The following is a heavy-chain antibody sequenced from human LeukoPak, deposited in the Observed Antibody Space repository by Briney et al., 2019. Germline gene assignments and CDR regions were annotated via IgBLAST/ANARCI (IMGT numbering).Heavy chain of an antibody. CDR1: GYIFTGYY. CDR2: INPNSGGT. Sequence: ASVKVSCKASGYIFTGYYMHWVRQAPGQGLEWMGWINPNSGGTNYAQKFQGRVTMTRDTSISTAYMELSRLRSDDTAVCYCAREDYYDSSGYYPNWFDPWGQGTLVTVSS. CDR3: AREDYYDSSGYYPNWFDP. D-gene: IGHD3-22*01. J-gene: IGHJ5*02. V-gene: IGHV1-2*02.